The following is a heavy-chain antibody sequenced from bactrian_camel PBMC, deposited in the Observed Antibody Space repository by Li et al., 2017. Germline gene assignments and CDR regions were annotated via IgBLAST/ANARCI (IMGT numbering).Heavy chain of an antibody. V-gene: IGHV3S9*01. Sequence: HVQLVESGGGSVETGGSLRLSCDTSGVTFSTYSRGWWRQRAGEEREGIAFIDSDGRELLIDSVKGRFTISRDSAKSTMYLQVNSLKLEDTATYYCAADFFCPLPTRGWEPGATPDPAYWGQGTQVTVS. CDR2: IDSDGRE. CDR1: GVTFSTYS. D-gene: IGHD5*01. CDR3: AADFFCPLPTRGWEPGATPDPAY. J-gene: IGHJ4*01.